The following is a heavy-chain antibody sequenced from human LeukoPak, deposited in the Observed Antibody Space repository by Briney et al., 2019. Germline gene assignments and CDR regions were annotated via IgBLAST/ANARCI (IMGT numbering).Heavy chain of an antibody. CDR1: GFTFSSYG. V-gene: IGHV3-23*01. CDR3: AKKGVGTYHFDY. Sequence: GGSLRLSCAASGFTFSSYGMSWVRQAPGKRLEWVSGISGSGGSTYYADSVKGRFTISRDNSKNTLYLQMNSLRAEDTAVYYCAKKGVGTYHFDYWGQGTLVTVSS. J-gene: IGHJ4*02. D-gene: IGHD1-26*01. CDR2: ISGSGGST.